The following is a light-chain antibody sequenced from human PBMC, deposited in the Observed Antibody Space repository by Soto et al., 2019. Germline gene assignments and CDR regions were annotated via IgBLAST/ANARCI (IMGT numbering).Light chain of an antibody. V-gene: IGKV3-20*01. CDR2: GAS. Sequence: EIVMTQSPATLSVSPGERATLSCRASQTISGTFFAWYQQKPGRAPRLLIHGASNRATGIPDRFSGSGSGTDFTLTISRLEPEDFAVYYCQTYGNSPRKFRQRTKVDIK. J-gene: IGKJ1*01. CDR1: QTISGTF. CDR3: QTYGNSPRK.